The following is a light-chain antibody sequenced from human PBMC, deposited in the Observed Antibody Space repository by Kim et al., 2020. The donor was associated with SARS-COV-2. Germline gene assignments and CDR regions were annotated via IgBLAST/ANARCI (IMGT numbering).Light chain of an antibody. J-gene: IGKJ3*01. CDR1: QSVSSY. V-gene: IGKV3-11*01. CDR2: DAS. CDR3: QQRGYWPAT. Sequence: PGDRAALSCRASQSVSSYLAWYKQTPDQAPRLLIYDASNRDPGIPARFSGRGSGTDFTLTISSLAPLDFAVYYCQQRGYWPATFGPETTA.